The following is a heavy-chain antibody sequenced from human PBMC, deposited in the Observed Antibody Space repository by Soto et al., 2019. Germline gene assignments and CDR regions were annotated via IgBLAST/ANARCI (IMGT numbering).Heavy chain of an antibody. V-gene: IGHV3-33*01. Sequence: QVQLVESGGGVVQPGRSLRLSCAASGFIFSSYGMHWVRQAPGKGLEWVAVIWYDGSNKYYADSVKGRFTISRDNSKNTLYLQMNSLRAEDTAVYYCARAGDGYILDLDYWGQGTLVTVSS. D-gene: IGHD5-12*01. J-gene: IGHJ4*02. CDR3: ARAGDGYILDLDY. CDR2: IWYDGSNK. CDR1: GFIFSSYG.